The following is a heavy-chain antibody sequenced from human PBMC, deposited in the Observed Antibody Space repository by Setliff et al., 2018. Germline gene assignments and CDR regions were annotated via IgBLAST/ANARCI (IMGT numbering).Heavy chain of an antibody. CDR3: ARHENDYGDYDDAFDI. CDR2: IYYSGTT. V-gene: IGHV4-59*08. CDR1: GASISSYY. D-gene: IGHD4-17*01. Sequence: SETLSLTCSVSGASISSYYWSWIRQPPGKGLEWIGYIYYSGTTNSIPSLRSRVTISVDTSKNQFSLKVSSVTAADTAVYYCARHENDYGDYDDAFDIWGQGTMVTVSS. J-gene: IGHJ3*02.